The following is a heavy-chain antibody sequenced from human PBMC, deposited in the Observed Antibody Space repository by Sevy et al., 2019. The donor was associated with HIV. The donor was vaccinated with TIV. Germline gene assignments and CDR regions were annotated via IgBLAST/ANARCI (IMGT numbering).Heavy chain of an antibody. V-gene: IGHV3-23*01. CDR1: GFTFRNYV. CDR2: ISDGGGTT. Sequence: GGSLRLSCAASGFTFRNYVMNWVRQPPGKGLEWVSVISDGGGTTYYADSVKGGCTISRDDSKSTLYLQMNSLRVEDTALYFCAKRVAGALAALDIWGQGTMVTVSS. CDR3: AKRVAGALAALDI. J-gene: IGHJ3*02. D-gene: IGHD3-10*01.